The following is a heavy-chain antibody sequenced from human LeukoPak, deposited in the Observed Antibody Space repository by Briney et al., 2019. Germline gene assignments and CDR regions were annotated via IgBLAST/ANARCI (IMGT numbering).Heavy chain of an antibody. D-gene: IGHD2/OR15-2a*01. Sequence: SETLSLTFTVSGGSISSYYWSWIRQPPGKGLEWIAYISDIGSINYNPSLKSRVTISLDTSKNQFSLKLSSVTAADTAVYYCAGHHPRNTVDFWGQGTLVTVSS. CDR2: ISDIGSI. CDR1: GGSISSYY. J-gene: IGHJ4*02. CDR3: AGHHPRNTVDF. V-gene: IGHV4-59*08.